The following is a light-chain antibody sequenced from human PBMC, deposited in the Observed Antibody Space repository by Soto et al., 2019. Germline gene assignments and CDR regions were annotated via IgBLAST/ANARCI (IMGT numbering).Light chain of an antibody. Sequence: EIVMTQSPATLSVSPGERATLSCRASQSVSSDLAWYHQKPGQAPRLLIYGASTRATGIPARFSGSGSGTEFTLTINSLQSEDFGIYYCQQYENYWTFGQGTKVDI. CDR3: QQYENYWT. CDR1: QSVSSD. J-gene: IGKJ1*01. V-gene: IGKV3-15*01. CDR2: GAS.